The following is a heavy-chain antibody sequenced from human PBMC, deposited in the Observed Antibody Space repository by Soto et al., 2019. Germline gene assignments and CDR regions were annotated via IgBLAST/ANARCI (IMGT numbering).Heavy chain of an antibody. CDR3: ARETQWLNWFDP. V-gene: IGHV3-48*01. CDR1: GFTFSNYS. D-gene: IGHD6-19*01. J-gene: IGHJ5*02. Sequence: VQLVESGGGLVQPGGSLRLSCAASGFTFSNYSMNWVRQAPGKGLEWVSYISSSTIYYADSVKGRFTISRDNAKNSLYLQMNSLRAEDTAVYYCARETQWLNWFDPWGQGTLVTVSS. CDR2: ISSSTI.